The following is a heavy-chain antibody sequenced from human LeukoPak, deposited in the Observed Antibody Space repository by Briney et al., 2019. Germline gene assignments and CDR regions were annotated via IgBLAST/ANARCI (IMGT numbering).Heavy chain of an antibody. CDR2: LWSDGNNK. J-gene: IGHJ4*02. CDR3: AKEGSGVRGSYYFDC. CDR1: GFAFSSYG. D-gene: IGHD3-10*01. Sequence: GGSLRLSCEASGFAFSSYGMHWVRQAPGKGLEWVALLWSDGNNKYYTDSVKGRFTISRDNSKNTLYLQMDSLRAEDTAVYYCAKEGSGVRGSYYFDCWGQGTLVTVSS. V-gene: IGHV3-33*06.